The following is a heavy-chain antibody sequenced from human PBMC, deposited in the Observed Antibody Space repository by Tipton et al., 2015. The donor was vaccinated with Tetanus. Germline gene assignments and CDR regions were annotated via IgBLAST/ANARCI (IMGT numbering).Heavy chain of an antibody. CDR2: ILGDGSNP. V-gene: IGHV3-64*01. CDR1: GFTFSTYP. CDR3: ARDRDGGWSFGP. Sequence: SLRLSCAASGFTFSTYPMHWVRKAPGKGLEFVSSILGDGSNPFYAKSVKGRFTISRDNSKNMLYLQMDSLRREDMAVYYCARDRDGGWSFGPWGHGTLVTVSS. J-gene: IGHJ5*02. D-gene: IGHD6-19*01.